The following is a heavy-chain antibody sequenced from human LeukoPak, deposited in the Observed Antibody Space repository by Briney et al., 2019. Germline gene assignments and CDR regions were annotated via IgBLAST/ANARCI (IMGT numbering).Heavy chain of an antibody. CDR1: GYSISSGYY. J-gene: IGHJ4*02. CDR2: IYHSGTT. Sequence: PSETLSLTCAVSGYSISSGYYWAWIRQPPGRGLEWIVSIYHSGTTYYDPSLKSRVTISLDTSKNQFSLKLSSVTAADTAVYYCAREPAIGGGYYFDYWGQGTLVTVSS. D-gene: IGHD1-14*01. CDR3: AREPAIGGGYYFDY. V-gene: IGHV4-38-2*01.